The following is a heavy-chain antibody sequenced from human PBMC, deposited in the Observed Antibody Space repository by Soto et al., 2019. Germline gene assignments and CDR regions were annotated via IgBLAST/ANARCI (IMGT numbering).Heavy chain of an antibody. V-gene: IGHV3-48*01. CDR1: GFTFSTYS. CDR2: ISSSGSTI. J-gene: IGHJ6*02. Sequence: LRLSCAASGFTFSTYSMNWVRQAPGKGLEWVSYISSSGSTIYYAGSVKGRFTISRDNAKNSLYLQMNSLRAEDTAVYYCARGVGYCFDGNCYSRELPYCYSGMDVWGQGTTVTVSS. CDR3: ARGVGYCFDGNCYSRELPYCYSGMDV. D-gene: IGHD2-15*01.